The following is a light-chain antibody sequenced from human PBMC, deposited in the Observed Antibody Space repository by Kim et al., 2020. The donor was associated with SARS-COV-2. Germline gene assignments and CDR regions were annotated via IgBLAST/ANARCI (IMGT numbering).Light chain of an antibody. CDR2: GNN. Sequence: VTNSSTGTSSNIGAGSDDPWYQQLPGTAPKLLIYGNNNRPSGVPDRCVGSKYGDSASLAITGVQPEDEADYYYQSYDSSRTGYAIFGGGTQLTVL. CDR1: SSNIGAGSD. V-gene: IGLV1-40*03. J-gene: IGLJ2*01. CDR3: QSYDSSRTGYAI.